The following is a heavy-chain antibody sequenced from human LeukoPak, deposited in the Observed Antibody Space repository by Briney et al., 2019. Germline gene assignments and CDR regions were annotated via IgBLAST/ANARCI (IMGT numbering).Heavy chain of an antibody. Sequence: ASVKVSCKASGYTFTGYYMHWVRQAPGQGLEWMGWINPNSGGTNYAQKFQGRVTMTRDTSISTAYMELSRLRSDDTAVYYCAKHMVRGVNFDYWGQGTLVTVSS. D-gene: IGHD3-10*01. V-gene: IGHV1-2*02. J-gene: IGHJ4*02. CDR3: AKHMVRGVNFDY. CDR2: INPNSGGT. CDR1: GYTFTGYY.